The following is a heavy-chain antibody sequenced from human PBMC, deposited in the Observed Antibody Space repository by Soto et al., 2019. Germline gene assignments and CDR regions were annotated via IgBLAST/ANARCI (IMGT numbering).Heavy chain of an antibody. V-gene: IGHV4-39*01. J-gene: IGHJ4*02. CDR3: ARADDYGDYWSQYYFDY. CDR1: GGSISSSSYY. Sequence: QLQLQESGPGLVKPSETLSLTCTVCGGSISSSSYYWGWIRQPPGKGLEWIGSIYYSGSTYYNPPLKSRVPISVDTSKNQFSLKLSSVTAADTAVYYCARADDYGDYWSQYYFDYWGQGTLVTVSS. D-gene: IGHD4-17*01. CDR2: IYYSGST.